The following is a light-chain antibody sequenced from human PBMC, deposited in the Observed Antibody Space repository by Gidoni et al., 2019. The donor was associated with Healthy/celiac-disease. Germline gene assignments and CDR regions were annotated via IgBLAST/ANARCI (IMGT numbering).Light chain of an antibody. CDR1: SSDVGGYNY. CDR3: SSYTSSSPLDV. CDR2: DVS. Sequence: QSALTQPASVSGSPGQSITISCTGTSSDVGGYNYVSWYQQHPGKAPKHVIYDVSNRPSGVSNRFSGSKSGNTASLTISGLQAEDEADYYCSSYTSSSPLDVFGTGTKVTVL. J-gene: IGLJ1*01. V-gene: IGLV2-14*03.